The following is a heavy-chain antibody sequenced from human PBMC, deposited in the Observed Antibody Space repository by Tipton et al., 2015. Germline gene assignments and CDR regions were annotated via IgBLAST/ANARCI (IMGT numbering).Heavy chain of an antibody. CDR3: ARASSSWSDYYYALDV. Sequence: TLSLTCTVSGDPVGSASYYWNWIRQLPGKGLEWIGYIYNGGKTNYNPSLKSRVTISVATSKNQFSLKLSSVTAADTAVYYCARASSSWSDYYYALDVWGQGTTVTVSS. D-gene: IGHD6-13*01. CDR2: IYNGGKT. CDR1: GDPVGSASYY. J-gene: IGHJ6*02. V-gene: IGHV4-61*01.